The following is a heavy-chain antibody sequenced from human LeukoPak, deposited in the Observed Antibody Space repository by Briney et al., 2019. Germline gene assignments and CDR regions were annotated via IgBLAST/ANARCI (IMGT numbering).Heavy chain of an antibody. D-gene: IGHD3-9*01. CDR1: GGSISTYY. V-gene: IGHV4-59*04. Sequence: SETLSLTCTVSGGSISTYYWSWIRQSPGKGLEWIGYIYYSGSTYYNPSLKSRVTISVDTSKNQFSLKLSSVTAADTAVYYCARRSDSLGFDPWGQGTLVTVSS. CDR2: IYYSGST. CDR3: ARRSDSLGFDP. J-gene: IGHJ5*02.